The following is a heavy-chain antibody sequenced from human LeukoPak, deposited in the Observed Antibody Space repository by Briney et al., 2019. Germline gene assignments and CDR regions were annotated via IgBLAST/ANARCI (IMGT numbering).Heavy chain of an antibody. Sequence: GGSLRLSCAASGFTVSTSVMHWVRQAPGKGLDWAAIISFDGTTKYYADSVKGRFTISRDNSKNTLFLQMDSLRVEDTAVYYCVKGKDLYGALDIWGQGTMVTVSS. V-gene: IGHV3-30*18. J-gene: IGHJ3*02. CDR3: VKGKDLYGALDI. D-gene: IGHD3-16*01. CDR1: GFTVSTSV. CDR2: ISFDGTTK.